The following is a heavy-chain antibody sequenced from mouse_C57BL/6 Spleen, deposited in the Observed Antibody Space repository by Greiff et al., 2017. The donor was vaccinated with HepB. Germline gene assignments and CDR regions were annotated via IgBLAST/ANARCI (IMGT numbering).Heavy chain of an antibody. CDR2: ISSGRSTI. CDR1: GFTFSDYG. J-gene: IGHJ2*01. CDR3: AREGGYDVYYFDY. D-gene: IGHD2-2*01. V-gene: IGHV5-17*01. Sequence: DVQLVESGGGLVKPGGSLKLSCAASGFTFSDYGMHWVRQAPEKGLEWVAYISSGRSTIYYADTVKGRFTISRDNAKNTLFLQMTSLRSEDTAMYYCAREGGYDVYYFDYWGQGTTLTVSS.